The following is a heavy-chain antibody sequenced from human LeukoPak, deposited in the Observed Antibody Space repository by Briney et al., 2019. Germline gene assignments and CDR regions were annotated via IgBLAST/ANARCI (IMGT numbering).Heavy chain of an antibody. CDR2: ISSSSSYI. CDR1: GFTFSSYS. CDR3: ASAARSIFGVVNDY. D-gene: IGHD3-3*02. J-gene: IGHJ4*02. Sequence: GWSLRLSCAASGFTFSSYSMNWVRQAPGKGLEWVSSISSSSSYIYYADSVKGRFTISRDNAKNSLYLQMNSLRAEDTAVYYCASAARSIFGVVNDYWGQGTLVTVSS. V-gene: IGHV3-21*01.